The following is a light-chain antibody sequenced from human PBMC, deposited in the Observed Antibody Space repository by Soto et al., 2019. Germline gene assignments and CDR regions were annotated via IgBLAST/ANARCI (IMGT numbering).Light chain of an antibody. CDR3: QQTNSFPLT. V-gene: IGKV1D-12*01. CDR2: AAS. CDR1: QGISTS. J-gene: IGKJ4*01. Sequence: DIQMTQSPSSVSASVGDGVTITCRASQGISTSLGWYQQKPGKAPKPLIYAASSLQSGVPSRFSGTGSGTDFTLTISSLQPEDFATYYCQQTNSFPLTFGGGTKV.